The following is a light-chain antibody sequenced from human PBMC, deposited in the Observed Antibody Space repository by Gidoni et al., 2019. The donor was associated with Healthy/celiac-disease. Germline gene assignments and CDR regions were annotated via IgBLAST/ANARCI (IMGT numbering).Light chain of an antibody. CDR2: AAS. CDR1: QGISNY. J-gene: IGKJ1*01. V-gene: IGKV1-27*01. CDR3: QKYNSAPRT. Sequence: DIQMTQSPSSLSASVGDRVTLNCRASQGISNYLAWYQQKPGKVPKLLIYAASTLQSGVPARLSGSGSGTDFTLNISSLQHEDVATYYCQKYNSAPRTFXQXTKVXIK.